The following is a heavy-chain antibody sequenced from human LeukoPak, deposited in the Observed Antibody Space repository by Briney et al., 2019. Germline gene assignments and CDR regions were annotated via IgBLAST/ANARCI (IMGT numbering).Heavy chain of an antibody. CDR2: IYYSGST. V-gene: IGHV4-39*01. CDR3: ARLGYSYGYASDAFDI. Sequence: PSETLSLTCTVSGGSISSSSYYWGWIRQPPGKGLEWIGSIYYSGSTYYNPSLKSRVTISVDTSKNQFSLKLSSVTAADTAVYYCARLGYSYGYASDAFDIWGQGTMVTVSS. CDR1: GGSISSSSYY. J-gene: IGHJ3*02. D-gene: IGHD5-18*01.